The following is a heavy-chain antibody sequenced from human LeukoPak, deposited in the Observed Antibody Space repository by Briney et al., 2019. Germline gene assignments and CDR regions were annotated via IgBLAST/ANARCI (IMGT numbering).Heavy chain of an antibody. CDR1: GFMFSNYA. D-gene: IGHD3-10*01. V-gene: IGHV3-23*01. CDR2: ISGSGGST. CDR3: ARVASGSYNWFDP. Sequence: PGGSLRLSCAASGFMFSNYAMSWVRQAPGKGLEWVSAISGSGGSTYYADSVKGRFTISRDNAKNTVYLQMNSLRAEDTAVYYCARVASGSYNWFDPWGQGTLVTVSS. J-gene: IGHJ5*02.